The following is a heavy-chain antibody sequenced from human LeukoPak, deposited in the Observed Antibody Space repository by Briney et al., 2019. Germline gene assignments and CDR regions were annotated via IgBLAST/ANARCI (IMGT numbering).Heavy chain of an antibody. Sequence: SETLSLTCTVSGGSISSYYWSWIRQPAGKGLEWIGRIYTSGSTNYNPSLKSRVTMSVDTSKNQFSLKLSSVTAADTAVYYCGRVGRVIDYYYYGMDVWGQGTTVTVSS. CDR3: GRVGRVIDYYYYGMDV. CDR1: GGSISSYY. V-gene: IGHV4-4*07. CDR2: IYTSGST. J-gene: IGHJ6*02. D-gene: IGHD3/OR15-3a*01.